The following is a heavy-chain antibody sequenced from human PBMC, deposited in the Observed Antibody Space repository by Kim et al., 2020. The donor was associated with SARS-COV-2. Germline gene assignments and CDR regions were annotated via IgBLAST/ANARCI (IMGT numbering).Heavy chain of an antibody. V-gene: IGHV3-23*01. J-gene: IGHJ6*02. D-gene: IGHD2-2*02. CDR1: GSTFSTYA. CDR2: FSGNAGTT. Sequence: GGSLRLSCAASGSTFSTYAMTWVRQAPGKGLEWVSGFSGNAGTTYYADSVKGRFYISRDDSKNTLYLQMNSLRAEDTAVYYCAKLKTSSCYSAMDVWGQGTTVTVSS. CDR3: AKLKTSSCYSAMDV.